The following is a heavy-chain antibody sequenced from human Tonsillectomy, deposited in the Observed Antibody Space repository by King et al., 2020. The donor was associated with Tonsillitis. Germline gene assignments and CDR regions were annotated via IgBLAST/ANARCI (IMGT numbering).Heavy chain of an antibody. V-gene: IGHV3-7*01. CDR1: GFTFSRYW. CDR2: INQDGSEK. D-gene: IGHD2-2*01. Sequence: VQLVESGGGLVQPGGSLRLSCAASGFTFSRYWMSCVRQAPGKGLEWVANINQDGSEKYYVDSVKGRFTISRDNAKNAVHLQMNSLRAEDTAVYYCARDCSSTSCYLAMDVWGQGTTVTVSS. CDR3: ARDCSSTSCYLAMDV. J-gene: IGHJ6*02.